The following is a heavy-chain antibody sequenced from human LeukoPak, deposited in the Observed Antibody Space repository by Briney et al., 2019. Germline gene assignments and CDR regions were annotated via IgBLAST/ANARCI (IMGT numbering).Heavy chain of an antibody. Sequence: PGGSLRLSCAASGFTFRNYAMHWVRQAPGKGLEWVAVISNDGSKKYYADSVKGRFTISRDSSKNTLFVQMNSLRPEDTAVYFCARDDREMYRNDWYTGGYFDFWGQGTLVTVSS. CDR3: ARDDREMYRNDWYTGGYFDF. D-gene: IGHD6-19*01. CDR1: GFTFRNYA. CDR2: ISNDGSKK. J-gene: IGHJ4*02. V-gene: IGHV3-30-3*01.